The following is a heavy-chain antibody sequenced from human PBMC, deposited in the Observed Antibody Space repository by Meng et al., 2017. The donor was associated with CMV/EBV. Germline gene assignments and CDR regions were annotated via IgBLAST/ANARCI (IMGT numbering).Heavy chain of an antibody. CDR3: ASLGGGY. J-gene: IGHJ4*02. D-gene: IGHD3-16*01. V-gene: IGHV4-4*07. CDR2: IYSSGSN. Sequence: AKARNSTGRGGSSSSHVWSWNRQQDGKGLEWIGRIYSSGSNNYNPTLKSRVTMSVDTSKNQYSLQLNSVTAADTAVYYCASLGGGYWGQGTLVTVSS. CDR1: GGSSSSHV.